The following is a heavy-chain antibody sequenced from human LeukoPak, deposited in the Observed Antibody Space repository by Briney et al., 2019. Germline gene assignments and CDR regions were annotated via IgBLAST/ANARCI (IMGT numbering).Heavy chain of an antibody. J-gene: IGHJ5*02. CDR1: GYTFTSYY. V-gene: IGHV1-46*01. Sequence: ASVKVSCKASGYTFTSYYMHWLRQAPGQGLEWMGIINPSGGSTSYAQKFQGRVTMTRDTSTSTVYMELSSLRSEDTAVYYCARAYCSGGSCPNWFDPWGQGTLVTVST. CDR3: ARAYCSGGSCPNWFDP. CDR2: INPSGGST. D-gene: IGHD2-15*01.